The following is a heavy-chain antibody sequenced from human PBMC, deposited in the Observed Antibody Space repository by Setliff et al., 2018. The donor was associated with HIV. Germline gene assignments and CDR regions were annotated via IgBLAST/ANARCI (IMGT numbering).Heavy chain of an antibody. CDR2: IRAYNGNT. CDR1: GFTFSCYD. D-gene: IGHD2-15*01. Sequence: GASVKVSCKASGFTFSCYDITWVPQAPGQGLEWMSWIRAYNGNTNYAHEVQGRVTVTTDTSTSTADMELRSLRSDDTAVYYCARRIGFDVWGQGTMVTVSS. J-gene: IGHJ3*01. CDR3: ARRIGFDV. V-gene: IGHV1-18*01.